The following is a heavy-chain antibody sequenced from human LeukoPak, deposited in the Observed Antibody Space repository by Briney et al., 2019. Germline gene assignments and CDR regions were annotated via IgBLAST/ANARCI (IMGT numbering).Heavy chain of an antibody. CDR1: GASISSYX. D-gene: IGHD1-26*01. Sequence: PSETLSLTCNVSGASISSYXXXWXRXPXXXXXXXXGYIYYSGSTNYNPSLKSRVTMSVDTSKNQFSLKLSSVTAADTAVYYCARWGSRELLTRGDYWGQGTLVTVSS. V-gene: IGHV4-59*12. CDR3: ARWGSRELLTRGDY. CDR2: IYYSGST. J-gene: IGHJ4*02.